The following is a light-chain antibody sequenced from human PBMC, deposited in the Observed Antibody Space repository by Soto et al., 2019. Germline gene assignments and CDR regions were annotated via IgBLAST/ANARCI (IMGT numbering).Light chain of an antibody. CDR3: QQYGTSPLT. Sequence: EIVLTQSPGTLSLSPGERATLSCRASQSTATNSLAWYQQTPGQAPRLLIYGASSRATGIPDRFSGSGSGTDFTLTISSLETEDFAVDYCQQYGTSPLTFGGGTKVEIK. CDR1: QSTATNS. V-gene: IGKV3-20*01. J-gene: IGKJ4*01. CDR2: GAS.